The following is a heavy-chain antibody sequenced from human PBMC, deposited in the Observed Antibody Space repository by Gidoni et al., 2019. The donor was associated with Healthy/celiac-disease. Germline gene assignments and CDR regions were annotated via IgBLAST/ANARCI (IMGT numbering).Heavy chain of an antibody. CDR1: GFTFGSYS. J-gene: IGHJ4*02. Sequence: EVQLVESGGGLVKPGGSLRLSCAASGFTFGSYSMNWVRQAPGKGLEWVSSISSSSSYIYYADSVKGRFTISRDNAKNSLYLQMNSLRAEDTAVYYCARGPPLQLERRMLGGFDYWGQGTLVTVSS. CDR2: ISSSSSYI. V-gene: IGHV3-21*01. CDR3: ARGPPLQLERRMLGGFDY. D-gene: IGHD1-1*01.